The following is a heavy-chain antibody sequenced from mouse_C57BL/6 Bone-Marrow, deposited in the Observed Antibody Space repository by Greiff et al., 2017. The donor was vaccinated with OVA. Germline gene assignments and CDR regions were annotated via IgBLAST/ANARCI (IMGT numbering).Heavy chain of an antibody. CDR3: VRHLITTVDYAMDY. Sequence: EVQLVESGGGLVQPKGSLKLSCAASGFSFNTYAMNWVRQAPGQGLEWVARIRSKSNNYATYYADSVKDRFTISRDDSESMLYLQMNNLKTEDTAMDDCVRHLITTVDYAMDYWGQGTSVTVSS. CDR1: GFSFNTYA. CDR2: IRSKSNNYAT. D-gene: IGHD1-1*01. J-gene: IGHJ4*01. V-gene: IGHV10-1*01.